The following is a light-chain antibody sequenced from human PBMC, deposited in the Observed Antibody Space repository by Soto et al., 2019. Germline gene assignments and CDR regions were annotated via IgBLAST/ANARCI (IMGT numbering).Light chain of an antibody. J-gene: IGKJ4*01. Sequence: IVMTQSPATLSVSPGERATLSCRASQSVSSNLAWYQQNPGQAPRLLIYGASTRATGIPARFSGSGSVTEFTLTISSLQSEDFAVYYCQQYNNWPLLTFGGGTKVEIK. V-gene: IGKV3-15*01. CDR2: GAS. CDR1: QSVSSN. CDR3: QQYNNWPLLT.